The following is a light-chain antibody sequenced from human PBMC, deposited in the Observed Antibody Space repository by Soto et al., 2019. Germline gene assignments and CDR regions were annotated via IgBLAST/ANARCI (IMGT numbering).Light chain of an antibody. V-gene: IGKV1-5*03. Sequence: DIQMTQSPSTLSASVGDRVTITCRASQNINIWLAWYQQKPGKAPKLLIYKASNLESGVPSRFSGSGSGTEFTLTISSLQPDDFATYYCQQYNGYPYTFGQGTKLEIK. CDR2: KAS. J-gene: IGKJ2*01. CDR3: QQYNGYPYT. CDR1: QNINIW.